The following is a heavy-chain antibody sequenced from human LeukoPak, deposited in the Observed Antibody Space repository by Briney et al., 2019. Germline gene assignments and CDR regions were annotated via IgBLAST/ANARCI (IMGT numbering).Heavy chain of an antibody. J-gene: IGHJ3*02. CDR1: GFTFSSYA. CDR2: ISYDGSNK. CDR3: ARDWDAFDI. V-gene: IGHV3-30*04. Sequence: GGSLRLSCAASGFTFSSYAMHWVRHAPGKGLEWVAVISYDGSNKYYADSVKGRFTISRDNSKNTLYLQMNSLRAENTAVYYCARDWDAFDIWGQGTMVTVSS.